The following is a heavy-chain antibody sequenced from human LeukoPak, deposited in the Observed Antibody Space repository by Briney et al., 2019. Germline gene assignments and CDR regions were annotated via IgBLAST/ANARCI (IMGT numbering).Heavy chain of an antibody. CDR1: GYTFTSYG. CDR2: ISAYNGNT. D-gene: IGHD4-17*01. Sequence: ASVKVSCKASGYTFTSYGISWVRQAPGQGLEWMGWISAYNGNTNYAQKLQGRVTMTTDTSTSTVYMELSSLRSEDTAVYYCARDLDGDYEWGQGTLVTVSS. CDR3: ARDLDGDYE. J-gene: IGHJ1*01. V-gene: IGHV1-18*01.